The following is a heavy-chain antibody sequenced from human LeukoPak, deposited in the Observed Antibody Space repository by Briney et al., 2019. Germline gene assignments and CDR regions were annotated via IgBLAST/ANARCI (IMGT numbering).Heavy chain of an antibody. J-gene: IGHJ4*02. CDR1: GFTISDYW. CDR3: TTDQDYDCWSGYYSDY. CDR2: ITCKTYGGST. D-gene: IGHD3-3*01. Sequence: AGTLRLSCVASGFTISDYWMTWVRQAPGKGLECVGRITCKTYGGSTEYGAPVKGTFTISRDDSKNTLYLQMNSLSTEDTAVYYCTTDQDYDCWSGYYSDYWGQGTLVTVSS. V-gene: IGHV3-15*01.